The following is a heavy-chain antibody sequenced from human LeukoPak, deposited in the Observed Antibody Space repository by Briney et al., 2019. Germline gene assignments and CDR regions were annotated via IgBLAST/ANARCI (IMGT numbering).Heavy chain of an antibody. V-gene: IGHV3-23*01. Sequence: GGSLRLSCAASGFTFSSYAMSWVRQAPGKGLEWVSSISNSGGSTYYAGSVKGRFTISRDNSKNTLYLQMNSLRAEDTAVYYCANLRVLRRFDYWGQGTLVTVSS. CDR2: ISNSGGST. D-gene: IGHD4/OR15-4a*01. CDR3: ANLRVLRRFDY. J-gene: IGHJ4*02. CDR1: GFTFSSYA.